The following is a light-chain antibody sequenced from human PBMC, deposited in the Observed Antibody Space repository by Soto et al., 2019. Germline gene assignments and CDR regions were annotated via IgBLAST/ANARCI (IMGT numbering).Light chain of an antibody. CDR1: QSVSNNY. CDR2: GSS. J-gene: IGKJ2*01. Sequence: EVVLTQSPGTLSLSPGERATLSCRASQSVSNNYLAWYQQKPGQAPRLVIFGSSDRATGIPDRFSGSGSGTDFTLTNSRLEPEDFAVYYCQQYGSSRPYTFGQGTKLEIK. CDR3: QQYGSSRPYT. V-gene: IGKV3-20*01.